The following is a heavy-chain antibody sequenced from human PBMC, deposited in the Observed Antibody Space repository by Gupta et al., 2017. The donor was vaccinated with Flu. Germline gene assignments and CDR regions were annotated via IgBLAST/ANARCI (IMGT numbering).Heavy chain of an antibody. CDR2: IRRRLAT. CDR1: GFTFNSYE. V-gene: IGHV3-48*03. D-gene: IGHD1-26*01. J-gene: IGHJ4*02. CDR3: ETAHWDT. Sequence: EVQLVESGGGLVQPGGSLRLSRAISGFTFNSYEMSWVRQAPGRGLEWIEFIRRRLATYYTEPVRGRFSSSSDTANKDLSIEFSSQRDEDTAIVDCETAHWDTWGQGTPVPVSA.